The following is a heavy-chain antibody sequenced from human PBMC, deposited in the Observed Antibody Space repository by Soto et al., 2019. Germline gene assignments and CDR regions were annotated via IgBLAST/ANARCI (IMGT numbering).Heavy chain of an antibody. CDR2: IYPGDSDT. V-gene: IGHV5-51*01. J-gene: IGHJ6*02. Sequence: GESLKISCKGSGYSFTSYWIGWVRQMPGKGLEWMGIIYPGDSDTRYSPSFQGQVTIAADNSISTAYLQWSSRKASDSAMYYWARLADKYDFWSGTHYYYGMDVWGQGTTVTVSS. D-gene: IGHD3-3*01. CDR3: ARLADKYDFWSGTHYYYGMDV. CDR1: GYSFTSYW.